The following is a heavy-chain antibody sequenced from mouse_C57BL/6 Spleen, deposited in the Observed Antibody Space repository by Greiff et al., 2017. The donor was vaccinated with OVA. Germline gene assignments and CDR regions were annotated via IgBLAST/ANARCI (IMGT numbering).Heavy chain of an antibody. CDR2: INPNYGTT. V-gene: IGHV1-39*01. J-gene: IGHJ4*01. CDR1: GYSFTDYN. Sequence: EVKLVESGPELVKPGASVKISCKASGYSFTDYNMNWVKQSNGKSLEWIGVINPNYGTTSYNQKFKGKATLTVDQSSSTAYMQLNSLTSEDSAVYYCARGEGYEMTFAMDYWGQGTSVTVSS. D-gene: IGHD2-2*01. CDR3: ARGEGYEMTFAMDY.